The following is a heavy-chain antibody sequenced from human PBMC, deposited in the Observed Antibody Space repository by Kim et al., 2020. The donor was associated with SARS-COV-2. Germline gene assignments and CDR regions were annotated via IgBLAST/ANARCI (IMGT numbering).Heavy chain of an antibody. CDR3: ARVDPGGSSTSQPDY. D-gene: IGHD2-2*01. CDR2: IIPIFGTA. V-gene: IGHV1-69*13. CDR1: GGTFSSYA. J-gene: IGHJ4*02. Sequence: SVKVSCKASGGTFSSYAISWVRQAPGQGLEWMGGIIPIFGTANYAQKFQGRVTITADESTSTAYMELSSLRSEDTAVYYCARVDPGGSSTSQPDYWGQGTLVTVSS.